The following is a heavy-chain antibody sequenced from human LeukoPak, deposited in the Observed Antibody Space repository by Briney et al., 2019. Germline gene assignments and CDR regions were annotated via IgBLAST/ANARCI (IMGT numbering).Heavy chain of an antibody. CDR2: IWYDGSNK. D-gene: IGHD3-3*01. CDR3: ARQHAVWSGYSNWFDP. V-gene: IGHV3-33*01. Sequence: GGSLRLSCAASGFTFSSYGMHWVRQAPGKGLEWVAVIWYDGSNKYYADSVKGRFTISRDNSKNTPYLQMNSLRAEDTAVYYCARQHAVWSGYSNWFDPWGRGTLVTVSS. J-gene: IGHJ5*02. CDR1: GFTFSSYG.